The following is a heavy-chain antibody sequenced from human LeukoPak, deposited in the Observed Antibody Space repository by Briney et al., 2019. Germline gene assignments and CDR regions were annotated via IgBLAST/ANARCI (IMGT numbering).Heavy chain of an antibody. CDR3: ARGPSGSWENFDY. CDR1: GDSVSSNSAA. V-gene: IGHV6-1*01. J-gene: IGHJ4*02. CDR2: TYYRSKWYN. Sequence: SQTLSLTCAISGDSVSSNSAAWNWIRQSPSRGLEWLGMTYYRSKWYNDYAVSVESRITINLDTSKNQFSLQLRSVTPEDTAVYYCARGPSGSWENFDYWGQGTLVTVSS. D-gene: IGHD1-26*01.